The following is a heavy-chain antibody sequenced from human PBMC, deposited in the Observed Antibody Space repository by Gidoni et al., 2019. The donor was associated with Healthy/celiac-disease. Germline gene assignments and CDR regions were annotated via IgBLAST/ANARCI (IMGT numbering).Heavy chain of an antibody. CDR2: ISGSGGST. CDR1: GFTFSSYA. V-gene: IGHV3-23*01. J-gene: IGHJ3*02. D-gene: IGHD3-22*01. Sequence: EVQLLESGGGLVQPGGSLRLSCAACGFTFSSYAMSWFRQAPGKGLEWVSAISGSGGSTYYADSLKGRFTISRDNSKNTLYLQMNSLRAEDTAVYYCAKDRREGDSSGPDAFDIWGQGTMVTVSS. CDR3: AKDRREGDSSGPDAFDI.